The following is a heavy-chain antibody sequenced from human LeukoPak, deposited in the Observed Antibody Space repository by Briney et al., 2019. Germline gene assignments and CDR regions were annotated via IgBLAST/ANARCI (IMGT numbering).Heavy chain of an antibody. CDR3: ARHSPDFWSGYYQAFDY. J-gene: IGHJ4*02. CDR1: GGSFSGYY. D-gene: IGHD3-3*01. V-gene: IGHV4-34*01. Sequence: SETLSLTCAVYGGSFSGYYWSWIRQPPGKGLEWIGEINHSGSTNYNPSLKSRVTISVDTSKNQFSLKLSSVTAADTAVYYCARHSPDFWSGYYQAFDYWGQGTLVTVSS. CDR2: INHSGST.